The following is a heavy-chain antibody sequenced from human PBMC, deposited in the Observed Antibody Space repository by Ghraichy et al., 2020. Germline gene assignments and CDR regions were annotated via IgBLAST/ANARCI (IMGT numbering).Heavy chain of an antibody. J-gene: IGHJ6*02. CDR1: GYTFTGYY. D-gene: IGHD3-3*01. CDR2: INPNSGGT. V-gene: IGHV1-2*04. Sequence: ASVKVSCKASGYTFTGYYMHWVRQAPGQGLEWMGWINPNSGGTNYAQKFQGWVTMTRDTSISTAYMELSRLRSDDTAVYYCARDLSVLRFHHYYYYGMDVWGQGTTVTVSS. CDR3: ARDLSVLRFHHYYYYGMDV.